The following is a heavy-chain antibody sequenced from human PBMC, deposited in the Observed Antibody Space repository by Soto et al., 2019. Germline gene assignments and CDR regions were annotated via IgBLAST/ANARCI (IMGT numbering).Heavy chain of an antibody. Sequence: ASVKVSCKASGYTFTSYYMHWVRQAPGQGFEWMGVINPSGGNTNYPQKFQGRVTMTSDTSTSTVSMELSSLRSEDTAMYYCARDQGDSSSWYYYGMEVWGQGTTVTVSS. D-gene: IGHD6-13*01. V-gene: IGHV1-46*01. CDR2: INPSGGNT. CDR1: GYTFTSYY. CDR3: ARDQGDSSSWYYYGMEV. J-gene: IGHJ6*02.